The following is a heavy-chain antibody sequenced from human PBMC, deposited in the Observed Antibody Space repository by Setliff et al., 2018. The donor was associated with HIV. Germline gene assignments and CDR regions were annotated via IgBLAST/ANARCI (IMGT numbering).Heavy chain of an antibody. Sequence: SETLSLTCRVSGGYVSDSSCYWGWIRQAPGKGLEWIGSMYYTESPYYNPSFINRVTISIDTSKNQFSLSLRSVTAADSAVYYCARQGFVPLGVHQFDSWGQGTLVTVSS. J-gene: IGHJ4*02. CDR3: ARQGFVPLGVHQFDS. CDR1: GGYVSDSSCY. V-gene: IGHV4-39*01. CDR2: MYYTESP. D-gene: IGHD3-16*01.